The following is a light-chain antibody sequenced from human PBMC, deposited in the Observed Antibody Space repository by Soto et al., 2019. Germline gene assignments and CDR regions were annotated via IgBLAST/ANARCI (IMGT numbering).Light chain of an antibody. V-gene: IGLV8-61*01. CDR1: SGSVSTSYY. J-gene: IGLJ3*02. CDR3: VLYMGSGIWV. Sequence: QAVVTQEPSFSVSPGRTVTLTCGLSSGSVSTSYYPSWYQQTPGQAPRTLIYSTNTRSSGVPDRFSGSILGNKAALTITGAQADDESDYYCVLYMGSGIWVFGGWTKVTVL. CDR2: STN.